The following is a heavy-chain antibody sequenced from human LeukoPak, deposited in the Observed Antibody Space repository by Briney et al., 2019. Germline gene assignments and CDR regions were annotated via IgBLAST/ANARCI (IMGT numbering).Heavy chain of an antibody. J-gene: IGHJ4*02. CDR2: INPNSGGT. CDR1: GYTFTGYY. V-gene: IGHV1-2*02. CDR3: ARDPGLYYYDSSGFPY. Sequence: ASVKVSCKAYGYTFTGYYMHWVRQAPGQGLEWMGWINPNSGGTNYAQKFQGRVTMTRDTSISTAYMELSRLRSDDTAVYYCARDPGLYYYDSSGFPYWGQGTLVTVSS. D-gene: IGHD3-22*01.